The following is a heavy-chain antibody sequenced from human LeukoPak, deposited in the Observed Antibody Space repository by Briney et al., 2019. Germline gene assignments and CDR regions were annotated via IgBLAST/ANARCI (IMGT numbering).Heavy chain of an antibody. CDR2: INHNGNVN. CDR3: ARNGGGLDY. J-gene: IGHJ4*02. D-gene: IGHD3-16*01. Sequence: GGSLRLSCAASGFTFSSYWMNWARQAPGKGLEWVASINHNGNVNYYVDSVKGRFTISRDNAKNSLYLQMNSLRAEDTAVYYCARNGGGLDYWGQGTLVTVSS. CDR1: GFTFSSYW. V-gene: IGHV3-7*01.